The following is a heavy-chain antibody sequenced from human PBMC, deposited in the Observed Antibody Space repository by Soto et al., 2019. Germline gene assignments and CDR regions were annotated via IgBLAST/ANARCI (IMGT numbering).Heavy chain of an antibody. J-gene: IGHJ2*01. D-gene: IGHD3-9*01. Sequence: PGGSLSLSCAASEFTFSSYGMHWVRQAPDKGLEWVAVIWYDGSNKYYADSVKGRFTISRDNSKNTLYLQMNSLRAEDTAVYYCAKGSDVIYTYWYFDLWDRGTLVTVSS. CDR2: IWYDGSNK. CDR3: AKGSDVIYTYWYFDL. CDR1: EFTFSSYG. V-gene: IGHV3-33*06.